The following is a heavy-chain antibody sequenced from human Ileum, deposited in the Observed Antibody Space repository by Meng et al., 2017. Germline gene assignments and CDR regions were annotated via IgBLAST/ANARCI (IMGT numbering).Heavy chain of an antibody. CDR1: GFSLSTSGVG. D-gene: IGHD3-22*01. V-gene: IGHV2-5*01. Sequence: SGPTLVKPTQTLTLTCTFSGFSLSTSGVGVGWIRQPPGKALEWLALIYWNDDKRYSPSLKNRLTITKDTSKNQVVLTVTNMDPVDTATYYCAHRPPHDSSGRGMAFDIWGQGKMV. J-gene: IGHJ3*02. CDR3: AHRPPHDSSGRGMAFDI. CDR2: IYWNDDK.